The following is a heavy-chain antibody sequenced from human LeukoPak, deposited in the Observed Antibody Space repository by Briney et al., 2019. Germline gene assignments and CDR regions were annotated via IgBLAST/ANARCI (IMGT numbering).Heavy chain of an antibody. CDR2: IYYSGST. CDR1: GGSISSGDYY. Sequence: KASETLSLTCTVSGGSISSGDYYWSWIRQPPGKGLEWIGYIYYSGSTYYNPSLKSRVTISVDTSKNQFSLKLSSVTAADTAVYYCARVRYYYVAPFDPWGQGTLVTVSS. D-gene: IGHD3-10*02. J-gene: IGHJ5*02. V-gene: IGHV4-30-4*01. CDR3: ARVRYYYVAPFDP.